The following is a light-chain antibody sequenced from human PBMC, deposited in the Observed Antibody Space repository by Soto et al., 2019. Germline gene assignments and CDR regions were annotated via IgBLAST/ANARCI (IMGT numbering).Light chain of an antibody. CDR2: DVS. Sequence: QSVLTQPASVSGSPGQSITISCTGTSSDVGAYNFVSWYQQHPGKAPKLMIYDVSNRPSGVSNRFSGYKSGNTASLTISGLQAEDEADYYCSSYISSTTFYVFGSGTKVTVL. CDR1: SSDVGAYNF. CDR3: SSYISSTTFYV. V-gene: IGLV2-14*01. J-gene: IGLJ1*01.